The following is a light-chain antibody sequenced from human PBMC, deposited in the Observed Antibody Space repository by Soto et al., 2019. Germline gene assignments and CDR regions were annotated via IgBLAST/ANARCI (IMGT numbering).Light chain of an antibody. Sequence: IVFTQSPATLPLSPGKRATLSCRASQNISSYLIWYQQKPGQAPSLLIYDVSNRANGIPARFSGSGSGTDFSLTISRLEPEDFALYYCQHYGSSHPITFGQGTRLEIK. CDR1: QNISSY. CDR3: QHYGSSHPIT. V-gene: IGKV3-20*01. CDR2: DVS. J-gene: IGKJ5*01.